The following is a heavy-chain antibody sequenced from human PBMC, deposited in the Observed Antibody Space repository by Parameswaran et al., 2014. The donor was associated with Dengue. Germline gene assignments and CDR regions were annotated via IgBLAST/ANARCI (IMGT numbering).Heavy chain of an antibody. CDR3: ARVWDSSGWQNYYYYGMDV. Sequence: QAGGSLRLSCAASGFTFSSYWMHWVRQAPGKGLVWVSRINSDGSSTSYADSVKGRFTISRDNAKNTLYLQMNSLRAEDTAVYYCARVWDSSGWQNYYYYGMDVWAKDHGHRLL. CDR2: INSDGSST. J-gene: IGHJ6*04. CDR1: GFTFSSYW. D-gene: IGHD6-19*01. V-gene: IGHV3-74*01.